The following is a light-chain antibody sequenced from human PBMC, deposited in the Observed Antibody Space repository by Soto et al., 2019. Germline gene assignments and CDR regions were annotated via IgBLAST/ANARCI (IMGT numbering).Light chain of an antibody. Sequence: QSALSQPATVSGTPAQSITSSCPGSSSNVGAGYDVHWYQQRPGTAPKLLICGTINRPSGVPDRFSGSKSGTSASLAITGLQAEDEGDYYCQSYDSTLSARYVFGTGTKVTVL. CDR1: SSNVGAGYD. CDR2: GTI. V-gene: IGLV1-40*01. CDR3: QSYDSTLSARYV. J-gene: IGLJ1*01.